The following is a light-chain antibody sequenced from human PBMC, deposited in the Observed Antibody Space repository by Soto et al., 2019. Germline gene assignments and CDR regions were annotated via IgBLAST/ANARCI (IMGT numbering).Light chain of an antibody. CDR2: GAS. J-gene: IGKJ2*01. V-gene: IGKV3-15*01. CDR3: QQYNTWPPYT. CDR1: QSVSSN. Sequence: EIVMTQSPATLSVSLGERATLSCRASQSVSSNLAWYQLKPGQAPRLLIYGASTRATGIPARFSGSGSGTEFTLTISSLQSEDFAVYYCQQYNTWPPYTFGQGTKVDIK.